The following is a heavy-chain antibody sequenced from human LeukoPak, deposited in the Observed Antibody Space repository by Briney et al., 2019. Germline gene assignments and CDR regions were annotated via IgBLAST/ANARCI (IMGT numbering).Heavy chain of an antibody. Sequence: GASVKVSCKASGYTFTRYGMNWVRQAPGQGLEWMGWINTNTGNPTYAQDFTGRFVFSLDTSVSTAYLQISSLKAEDTAVYYCARGTRDSSSWPWYFDLWGRGTLVTVSS. CDR3: ARGTRDSSSWPWYFDL. CDR1: GYTFTRYG. D-gene: IGHD6-13*01. J-gene: IGHJ2*01. CDR2: INTNTGNP. V-gene: IGHV7-4-1*02.